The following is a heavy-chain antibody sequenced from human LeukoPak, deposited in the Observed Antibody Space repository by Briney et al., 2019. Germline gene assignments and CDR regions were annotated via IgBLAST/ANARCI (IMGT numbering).Heavy chain of an antibody. Sequence: GGSLRLSCAASGFTFRSYAMSWVRHAPGKGLEWVSAINGGGDSTYYVDSVKGRFTISRDNSENTLYLQMNSLRAEDTAVYYCARDQSVTNYYNIMDVWGQGTTVTVSS. J-gene: IGHJ6*02. CDR1: GFTFRSYA. V-gene: IGHV3-23*01. CDR2: INGGGDST. CDR3: ARDQSVTNYYNIMDV. D-gene: IGHD4-17*01.